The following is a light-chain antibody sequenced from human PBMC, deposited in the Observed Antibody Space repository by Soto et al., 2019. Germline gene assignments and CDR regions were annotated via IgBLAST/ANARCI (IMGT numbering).Light chain of an antibody. CDR1: QSISSS. CDR3: QQSYTLSP. J-gene: IGKJ4*01. CDR2: AAS. Sequence: DIQMTQSPSSLSSSVGDRVTITCRASQSISSSLNWYQQKPGTAPKLLIYAASSLQSRVPSWFSGSGCGTVFTITSRILQHDYFAYYYYQQSYTLSPFGGGTKVEIK. V-gene: IGKV1-39*01.